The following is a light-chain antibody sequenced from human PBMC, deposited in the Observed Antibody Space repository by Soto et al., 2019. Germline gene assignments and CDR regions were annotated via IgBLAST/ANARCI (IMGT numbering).Light chain of an antibody. CDR3: QQYGRSPPVK. Sequence: EVVLTQSPGTVSLSPGERATLSCRASQSVSSSYLAWYQQKPGQAPRLLIYGASSRATGIPDRFSGSGSGTDFTLTISRLEPEDFAVYYCQQYGRSPPVKFGQGTKVDIK. CDR1: QSVSSSY. J-gene: IGKJ1*01. V-gene: IGKV3-20*01. CDR2: GAS.